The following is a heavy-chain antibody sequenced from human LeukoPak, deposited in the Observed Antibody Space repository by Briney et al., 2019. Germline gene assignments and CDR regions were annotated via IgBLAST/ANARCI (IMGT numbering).Heavy chain of an antibody. CDR1: GYSFVSYG. Sequence: ASVNVSCKASGYSFVSYGINWVRQAPGQGLEWMGWISAYNGKTDVAQKLRGRVTMTTDTSTSTAYMELRDLRSDDTAAYYCMRDFRGINNWNDRLDYWGQGTLLSVSS. CDR2: ISAYNGKT. D-gene: IGHD1-20*01. J-gene: IGHJ4*02. CDR3: MRDFRGINNWNDRLDY. V-gene: IGHV1-18*01.